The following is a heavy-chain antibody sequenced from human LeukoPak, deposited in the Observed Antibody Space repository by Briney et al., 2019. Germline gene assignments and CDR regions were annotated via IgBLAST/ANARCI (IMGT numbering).Heavy chain of an antibody. D-gene: IGHD1-26*01. Sequence: GGSLRLSCVGSGFTFSGYNIDWVRQALGKGLEWVSSISSSSRSIYYADSLKGRITISRDNTKNSVFLQMSGLRVDDTAVYYCARERSGPAVRAHNWFDPWGRGTLVIVSS. CDR2: ISSSSRSI. J-gene: IGHJ5*01. CDR3: ARERSGPAVRAHNWFDP. V-gene: IGHV3-21*06. CDR1: GFTFSGYN.